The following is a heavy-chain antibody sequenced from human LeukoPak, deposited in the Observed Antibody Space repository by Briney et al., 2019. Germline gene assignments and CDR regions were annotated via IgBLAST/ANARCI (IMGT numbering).Heavy chain of an antibody. Sequence: GESLKISCKGSGYSFTSYWIGWVRQMPGKGLEWMGIIYPGDSDTRYSPSFQGQVTISADKSISTAYLQWSSLKASDTAMYYCARQQGIAARPNWFDPWGQGTLVTVSS. CDR3: ARQQGIAARPNWFDP. CDR2: IYPGDSDT. CDR1: GYSFTSYW. V-gene: IGHV5-51*01. D-gene: IGHD6-6*01. J-gene: IGHJ5*02.